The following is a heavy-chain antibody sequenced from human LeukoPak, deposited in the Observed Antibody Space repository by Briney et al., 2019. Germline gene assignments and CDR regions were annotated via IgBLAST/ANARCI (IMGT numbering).Heavy chain of an antibody. J-gene: IGHJ4*02. CDR1: GGTFSSYA. Sequence: ASVKVSCKASGGTFSSYAISWVRQAPGQGLEWMGGIIPIFGTANYAQKFQGRVTITADESTSTAYMELSSLRSEDTAVYYCAREAGSGSSLDYWDQGTLVTVSS. CDR2: IIPIFGTA. V-gene: IGHV1-69*13. D-gene: IGHD3-22*01. CDR3: AREAGSGSSLDY.